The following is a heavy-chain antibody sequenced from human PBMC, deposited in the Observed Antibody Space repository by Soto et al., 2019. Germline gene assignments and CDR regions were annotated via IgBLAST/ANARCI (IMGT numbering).Heavy chain of an antibody. Sequence: QVQLVQSGAEVKKPGSSVKVSCKASGGTFSSYAISWVRQAPGQGLEWMGGIIPIFGTANYAQKFQGRVTLTADESTSTAYMELSSLRSEDTAVYYCARDKAGITNFGVGLAPPYGMDVWGQGTTVTVSS. CDR1: GGTFSSYA. CDR3: ARDKAGITNFGVGLAPPYGMDV. V-gene: IGHV1-69*01. J-gene: IGHJ6*02. D-gene: IGHD3-3*01. CDR2: IIPIFGTA.